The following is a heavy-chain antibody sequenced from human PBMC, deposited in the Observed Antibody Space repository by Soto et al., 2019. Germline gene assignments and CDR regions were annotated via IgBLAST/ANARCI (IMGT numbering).Heavy chain of an antibody. CDR3: ARDIAVAANWFDP. CDR2: IKQDGSEK. Sequence: EVQLVESGGGLVQPGGSLRLSCAASGFTFSSYWMSWVRQAPGKGLEWVANIKQDGSEKYYVDSVKGRFTISRDNAKNSLYLQMNSLRAEDTAVYYWARDIAVAANWFDPWGQGTLVTVSS. CDR1: GFTFSSYW. D-gene: IGHD6-19*01. J-gene: IGHJ5*02. V-gene: IGHV3-7*01.